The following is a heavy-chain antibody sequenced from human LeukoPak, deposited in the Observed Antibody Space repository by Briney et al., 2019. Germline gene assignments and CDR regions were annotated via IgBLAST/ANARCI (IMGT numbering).Heavy chain of an antibody. Sequence: GGSLRLSCAASGFTFSSYSMHWAPQAPGKGLEGVAVMSNDGGNIQYAESVKGRFTISRDNSKNTLYLQMNSLRDEDTPVYFWARGGGSGAYLIDSWGQGTLVTVSS. V-gene: IGHV3-30*01. D-gene: IGHD3-3*01. CDR3: ARGGGSGAYLIDS. CDR2: MSNDGGNI. J-gene: IGHJ4*02. CDR1: GFTFSSYS.